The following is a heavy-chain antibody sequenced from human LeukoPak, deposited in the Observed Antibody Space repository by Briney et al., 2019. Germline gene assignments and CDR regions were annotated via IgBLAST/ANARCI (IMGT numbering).Heavy chain of an antibody. CDR2: ISAYNGNT. CDR1: GYTFTSYG. V-gene: IGHV1-18*01. D-gene: IGHD2-15*01. CDR3: ARDLPYCSGGSCYEGAYYYYMDV. J-gene: IGHJ6*03. Sequence: ASVKVSCKASGYTFTSYGISWVRQAPGQGLEWMGWISAYNGNTNYAQKFQGRVTMTRDTSISTAYMELSRLRSDDTAVYYCARDLPYCSGGSCYEGAYYYYMDVWGKGTTVTVSS.